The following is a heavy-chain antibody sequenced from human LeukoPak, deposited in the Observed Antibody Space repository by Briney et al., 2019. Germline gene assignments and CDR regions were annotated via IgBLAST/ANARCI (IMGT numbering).Heavy chain of an antibody. V-gene: IGHV3-48*03. J-gene: IGHJ4*02. D-gene: IGHD4-17*01. CDR1: GFTFSSYE. Sequence: PPGGSLRLSCAASGFTFSSYEMNWVRQAPGKGLEWVSYISSSSSTTHYADSVKGRFTISRDNAKNSLYLQMSSLRAEDTAVYYCAREHGDYAGSFDYWGQGTLVTVSS. CDR3: AREHGDYAGSFDY. CDR2: ISSSSSTT.